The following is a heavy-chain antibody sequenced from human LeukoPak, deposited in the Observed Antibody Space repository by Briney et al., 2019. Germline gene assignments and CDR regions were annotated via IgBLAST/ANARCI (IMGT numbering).Heavy chain of an antibody. V-gene: IGHV3-7*01. CDR2: IKQDGSEK. J-gene: IGHJ4*02. D-gene: IGHD3-22*01. CDR1: GFTFSSYW. Sequence: GGSLRLSCASSGFTFSSYWMSWVRQAPGKGLEWVANIKQDGSEKCDFDFVNGRFTISRDNAKNSLYLQMNSLIAEDTAVYYCARVGYYYDSSGYYSYWGQGTLVTVSS. CDR3: ARVGYYYDSSGYYSY.